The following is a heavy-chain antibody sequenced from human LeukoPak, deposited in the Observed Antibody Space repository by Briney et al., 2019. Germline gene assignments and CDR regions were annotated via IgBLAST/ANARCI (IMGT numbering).Heavy chain of an antibody. J-gene: IGHJ4*02. CDR1: GFTFSSYG. CDR2: IWYDGSNK. Sequence: GGSLRLSCAASGFTFSSYGMHWVRQAPGKGLEWLAVIWYDGSNKYYADSVKGRFTISRDNSKNTLYLQMNSLRAEDTAVYYCARSTPLGGPYYLDYWGQGTLVTVSS. V-gene: IGHV3-33*01. D-gene: IGHD2-15*01. CDR3: ARSTPLGGPYYLDY.